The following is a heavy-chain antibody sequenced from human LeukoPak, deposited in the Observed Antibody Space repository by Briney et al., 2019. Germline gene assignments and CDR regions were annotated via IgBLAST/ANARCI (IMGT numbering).Heavy chain of an antibody. D-gene: IGHD2/OR15-2a*01. CDR1: GFTFSSYA. J-gene: IGHJ3*02. CDR3: ARDNRITSDAFDI. CDR2: IYSGGST. Sequence: PGGSLRLSCAASGFTFSSYAMTWVRQAPGKGLEWVSVIYSGGSTYYADSVKGRFTISRDNSKNTLYLQMKSLRAEDTAVYYCARDNRITSDAFDIWGQGTMVTVSS. V-gene: IGHV3-53*01.